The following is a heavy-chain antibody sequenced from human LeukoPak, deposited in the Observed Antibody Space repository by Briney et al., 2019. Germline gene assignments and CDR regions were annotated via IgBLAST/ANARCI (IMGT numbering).Heavy chain of an antibody. D-gene: IGHD3-3*01. J-gene: IGHJ5*02. CDR2: INHSGST. CDR1: GFTFSTYG. V-gene: IGHV4-34*01. Sequence: PGGSLRLSCTTSGFTFSTYGMSWIRQPPGKGLEWIGEINHSGSTNYNPSLKSRVTISVDTSRNQFSLKLSSVTAADTAVYYCARDVERSSNWFDPRGQGTLVTVSS. CDR3: ARDVERSSNWFDP.